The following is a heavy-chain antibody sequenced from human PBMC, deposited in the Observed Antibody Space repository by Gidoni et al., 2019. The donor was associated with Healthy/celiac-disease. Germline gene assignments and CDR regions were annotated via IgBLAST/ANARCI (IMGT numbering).Heavy chain of an antibody. Sequence: QLQLQESAPGLVKTSETLSLACTVSGGSIISSTYYWGWIRQPPGKGRAWIGSIYYSGSTYYNPSLKSRVTISVDTSKNQFSLKLSSVTAADTAVYYCARHTYSGYDQPFDYWGQGTLVTVSS. D-gene: IGHD5-12*01. CDR1: GGSIISSTYY. V-gene: IGHV4-39*01. CDR2: IYYSGST. CDR3: ARHTYSGYDQPFDY. J-gene: IGHJ4*02.